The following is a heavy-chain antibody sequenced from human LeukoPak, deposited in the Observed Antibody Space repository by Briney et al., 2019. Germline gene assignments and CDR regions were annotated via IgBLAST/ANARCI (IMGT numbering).Heavy chain of an antibody. Sequence: GGSLRLSCAASGLIFSTYGMHWVRQAPGKGLEWVAFIQNDGNDKYYADSVKGRFTVSRDNSKNTLDLQMNGLRAADTAVYYCARAVTWIDPWGQGTLVTVSS. V-gene: IGHV3-30*19. CDR3: ARAVTWIDP. J-gene: IGHJ5*02. CDR1: GLIFSTYG. CDR2: IQNDGNDK.